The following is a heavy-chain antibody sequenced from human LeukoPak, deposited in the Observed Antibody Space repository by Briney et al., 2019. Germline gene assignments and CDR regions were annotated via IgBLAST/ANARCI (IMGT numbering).Heavy chain of an antibody. J-gene: IGHJ3*02. Sequence: PSETLSLTCTVSGGSISSSSYYWGWIRQPPGKGLEWIGSIYYSGSTYYNPSLKSRVTISVDTSKNQFSLKLSSVTAADTAVYYCAIHGFGELFGAFDIWGQGTMVTVSS. CDR1: GGSISSSSYY. V-gene: IGHV4-39*01. CDR2: IYYSGST. D-gene: IGHD3-10*01. CDR3: AIHGFGELFGAFDI.